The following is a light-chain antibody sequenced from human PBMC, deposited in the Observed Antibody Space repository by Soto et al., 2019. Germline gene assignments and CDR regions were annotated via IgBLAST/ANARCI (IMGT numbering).Light chain of an antibody. CDR1: QSLVHSDGIAY. CDR3: MQGTHWPIT. CDR2: KVS. J-gene: IGKJ5*01. V-gene: IGKV2-30*02. Sequence: DFVMTQYQLSLPVTLGQPASISCRPNQSLVHSDGIAYFSWFQQRPGRSPRRLIYKVSNRDSGVPARFSGSGSGTDFALKISRVEAEDVGVYYCMQGTHWPITFGQGTRLEIK.